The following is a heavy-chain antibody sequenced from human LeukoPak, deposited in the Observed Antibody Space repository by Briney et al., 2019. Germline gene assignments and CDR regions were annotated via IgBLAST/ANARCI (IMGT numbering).Heavy chain of an antibody. Sequence: SETLSLTCTVSGGSISSYYWSWIRQPPGKGLEWIGYIYYSGSTNYNPSLKSRVTISVDTSKNQFSLKLSSVTAADTAVYYCARGSWGCSSTSCYVNWFDPWGQGTLVTVSS. CDR3: ARGSWGCSSTSCYVNWFDP. V-gene: IGHV4-59*12. J-gene: IGHJ5*02. D-gene: IGHD2-2*01. CDR2: IYYSGST. CDR1: GGSISSYY.